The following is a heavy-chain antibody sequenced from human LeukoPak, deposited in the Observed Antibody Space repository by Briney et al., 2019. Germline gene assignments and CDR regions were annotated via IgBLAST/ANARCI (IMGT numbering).Heavy chain of an antibody. CDR3: AREEQWPDYFDY. CDR1: GFTFSSYG. D-gene: IGHD6-19*01. V-gene: IGHV3-33*01. CDR2: IWYDGSNK. J-gene: IGHJ4*02. Sequence: GGSLRLSCAASGFTFSSYGMHWVRQAPGKGLERVAVIWYDGSNKYYADSVKGRFTISRDNSKNTLYLQMNSLRAEDTAVYYCAREEQWPDYFDYWGQGTLVTVSS.